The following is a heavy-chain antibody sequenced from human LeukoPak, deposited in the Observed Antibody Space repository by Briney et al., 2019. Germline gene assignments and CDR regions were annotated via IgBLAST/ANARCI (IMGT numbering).Heavy chain of an antibody. CDR3: VLTMVRGVYDY. Sequence: PSETLSLTCAVYGGSFSGYYWSWIRQPPGKGLEWIGEINHSGSTNYNPSLKSRVTISVDTSKNQFSLKLSSVTAADTAVYYCVLTMVRGVYDYWGQGTLVTVSS. V-gene: IGHV4-34*01. CDR1: GGSFSGYY. D-gene: IGHD3-10*01. CDR2: INHSGST. J-gene: IGHJ4*02.